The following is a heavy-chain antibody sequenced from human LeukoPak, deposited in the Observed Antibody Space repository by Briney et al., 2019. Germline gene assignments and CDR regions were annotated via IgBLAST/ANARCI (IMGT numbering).Heavy chain of an antibody. Sequence: GGSLRLSCAASGFTFGSYWMSWVREAPGKGVEWVANIKQDGSEKYYVDSVKGRFTISRDNAKNSLYLQMNSLRAEDTAVYYCARVKLGGTFDYWGQGTLVTVSS. CDR2: IKQDGSEK. J-gene: IGHJ4*02. D-gene: IGHD7-27*01. V-gene: IGHV3-7*03. CDR3: ARVKLGGTFDY. CDR1: GFTFGSYW.